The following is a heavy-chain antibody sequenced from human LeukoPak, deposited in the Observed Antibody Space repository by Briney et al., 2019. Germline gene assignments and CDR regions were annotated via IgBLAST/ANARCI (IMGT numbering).Heavy chain of an antibody. Sequence: SETLFLTCSVSGGSIAGSSGSWGWIRPPPGKGLEWIGSVYYIGITDYNPSLKSRVTISVDTSENTLSLNFTSVTAADTAVYYCARRSIAAAVDYWGQGTLVSVSS. D-gene: IGHD6-13*01. V-gene: IGHV4-39*01. CDR2: VYYIGIT. CDR1: GGSIAGSSGS. J-gene: IGHJ4*02. CDR3: ARRSIAAAVDY.